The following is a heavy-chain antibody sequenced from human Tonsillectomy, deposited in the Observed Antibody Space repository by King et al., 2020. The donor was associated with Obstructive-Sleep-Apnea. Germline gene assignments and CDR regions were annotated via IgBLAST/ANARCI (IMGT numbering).Heavy chain of an antibody. V-gene: IGHV3-30*04. J-gene: IGHJ4*02. Sequence: VQLVESGGGVVQPGRSLRLSCAASGFTFSKYAMHWVRQAPGKGLEWVAVISYDGSTKFYADSVKGRFTISRDNSKNTLSLQMNSLRAGDTAVYYCATDRPYDSGHLISRGDYWGQGTLVTVSS. D-gene: IGHD3-22*01. CDR1: GFTFSKYA. CDR2: ISYDGSTK. CDR3: ATDRPYDSGHLISRGDY.